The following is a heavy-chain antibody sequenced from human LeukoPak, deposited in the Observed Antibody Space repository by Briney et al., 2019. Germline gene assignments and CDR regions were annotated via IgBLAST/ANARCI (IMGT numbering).Heavy chain of an antibody. Sequence: KSSQTLSLTCTVSGGSISSGDYYWSWIRQPPGKGLEWIGYIYYNGSTNYNPSLKSRVTISVDTSKNQFSLKLSSVTAADTAAYYCARRGILAAFDIWGQGTMVTVSS. CDR3: ARRGILAAFDI. V-gene: IGHV4-61*08. CDR1: GGSISSGDYY. J-gene: IGHJ3*02. CDR2: IYYNGST. D-gene: IGHD3-3*02.